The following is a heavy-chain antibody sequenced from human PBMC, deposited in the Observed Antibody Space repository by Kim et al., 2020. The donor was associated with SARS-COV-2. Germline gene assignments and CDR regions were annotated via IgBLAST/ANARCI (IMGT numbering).Heavy chain of an antibody. J-gene: IGHJ5*02. CDR2: INTSGST. V-gene: IGHV4-4*07. Sequence: SETLSLTCTVSGGSTSNYYWSWIRQPAGKGLEWIGRINTSGSTYYNPSLKSRVTMSVDTSKNQLSLKLTSVTAADTAVYYCARDVLRGGDIIYFDPWGQGILVTVSS. CDR1: GGSTSNYY. CDR3: ARDVLRGGDIIYFDP. D-gene: IGHD2-21*02.